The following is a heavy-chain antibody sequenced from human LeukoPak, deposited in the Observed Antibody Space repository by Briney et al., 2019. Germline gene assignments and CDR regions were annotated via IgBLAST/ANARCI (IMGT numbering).Heavy chain of an antibody. CDR2: IYYSGST. J-gene: IGHJ5*02. CDR1: GGSISSYY. Sequence: SETLSLTCTVSGGSISSYYWSWIRQPPGKGLEWIGYIYYSGSTNYNPSLKSRVTMSVDTSKNQFSLSLSSVTAADTAVYYCARRRYLDYLSPFDPWGQGTLVTVSS. V-gene: IGHV4-59*12. CDR3: ARRRYLDYLSPFDP. D-gene: IGHD3-9*01.